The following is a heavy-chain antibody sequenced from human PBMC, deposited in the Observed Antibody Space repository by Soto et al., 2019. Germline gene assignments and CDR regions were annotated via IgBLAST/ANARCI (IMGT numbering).Heavy chain of an antibody. CDR2: ISGSGDST. D-gene: IGHD3-22*01. Sequence: GGSLRLSCAASGFTFSSYAMSWVHQAPGKGLEWVSGISGSGDSTYYADSVKGRFTISRDNSKNTLYLQMNSLRAEDTAVYYCAKGYYYHTSVYFPAPIDYWGQGTLVTVSS. CDR3: AKGYYYHTSVYFPAPIDY. V-gene: IGHV3-23*01. J-gene: IGHJ4*02. CDR1: GFTFSSYA.